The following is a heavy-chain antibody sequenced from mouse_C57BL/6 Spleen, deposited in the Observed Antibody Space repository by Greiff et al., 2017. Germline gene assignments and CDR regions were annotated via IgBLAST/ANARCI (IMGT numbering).Heavy chain of an antibody. V-gene: IGHV1-64*01. Sequence: QVQLQQPGAELVKPGASVKLSCKASGYTFTSYWMHWVKQRPGQGLEWIGMIHPNSGSTKYNEKFQSKATLTVDKSSSTAYMQLSSLTSEDSAVYYCARGHYERGLDYWGQGTTLTVSS. CDR3: ARGHYERGLDY. CDR2: IHPNSGST. D-gene: IGHD1-1*01. CDR1: GYTFTSYW. J-gene: IGHJ2*01.